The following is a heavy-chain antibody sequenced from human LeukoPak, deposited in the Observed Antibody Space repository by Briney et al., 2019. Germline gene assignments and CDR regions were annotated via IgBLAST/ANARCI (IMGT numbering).Heavy chain of an antibody. D-gene: IGHD3-10*01. J-gene: IGHJ5*02. V-gene: IGHV4-4*07. CDR1: GGSISSNY. CDR2: IYATGST. CDR3: ARVGVWFGELLGNWFDP. Sequence: WETLSLTCTVSGGSISSNYWSWIRQPAGKGLEWIGRIYATGSTNYNPSLKSRITMSVDTSKNQLSLKLRSVTAADTAVYYCARVGVWFGELLGNWFDPWGQGTLVTVSS.